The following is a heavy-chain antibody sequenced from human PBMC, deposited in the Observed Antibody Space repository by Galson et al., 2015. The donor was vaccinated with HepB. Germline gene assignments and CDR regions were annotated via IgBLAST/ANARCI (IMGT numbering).Heavy chain of an antibody. Sequence: SLRLSCAASGFTFNSYEMNWVRQAPGKGLEWVSYISSSGGTIYYADSVKGRFTISRDNAKSLYLQMNSLTAEDTAVYYCARSNPPSSPSDNWGQGTLVTVSS. CDR2: ISSSGGTI. D-gene: IGHD6-13*01. V-gene: IGHV3-48*03. CDR3: ARSNPPSSPSDN. J-gene: IGHJ4*02. CDR1: GFTFNSYE.